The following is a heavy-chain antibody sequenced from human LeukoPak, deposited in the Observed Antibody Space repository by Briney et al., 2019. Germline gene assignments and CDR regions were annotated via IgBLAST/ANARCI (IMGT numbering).Heavy chain of an antibody. V-gene: IGHV3-23*01. J-gene: IGHJ4*02. D-gene: IGHD3-22*01. Sequence: GGSLRLSCAASGFTFSSYAMGWVRQAPGKGLEWVSAISGSGGVTYYADSVQGRFTISRDNSKDTLYLQMNSLRAEDTAVFYCAKVWAGSTGYYFDYWGQGTLVTVSS. CDR3: AKVWAGSTGYYFDY. CDR1: GFTFSSYA. CDR2: ISGSGGVT.